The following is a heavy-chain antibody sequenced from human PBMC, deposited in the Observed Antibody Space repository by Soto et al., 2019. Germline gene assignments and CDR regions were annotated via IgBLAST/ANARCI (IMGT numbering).Heavy chain of an antibody. Sequence: ASVKVSCKASGGTFSSYAISWVRQAPGQGLEWMGGIIPIFGTANYAQKFQGRVTITADESTSTAYMELSSLRSEDTAVYYCASSGRPGVVFYCGIDGWGQGTTVTVSS. J-gene: IGHJ6*02. CDR3: ASSGRPGVVFYCGIDG. V-gene: IGHV1-69*13. D-gene: IGHD6-6*01. CDR1: GGTFSSYA. CDR2: IIPIFGTA.